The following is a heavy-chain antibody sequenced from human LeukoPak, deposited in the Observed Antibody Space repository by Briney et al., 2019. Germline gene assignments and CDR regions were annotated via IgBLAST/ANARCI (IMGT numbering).Heavy chain of an antibody. D-gene: IGHD3-22*01. CDR3: ARDYYDSSGYYYFDY. Sequence: AGGSLRLSCAASGFTFSGYNMNWVRQAPGKGLEWVSSISSSSSYIYHADSVKGRFTISRDNAKNSLYLQMNSLRAEDTAVYYCARDYYDSSGYYYFDYWGQGTLVTVSS. CDR1: GFTFSGYN. V-gene: IGHV3-21*04. J-gene: IGHJ4*02. CDR2: ISSSSSYI.